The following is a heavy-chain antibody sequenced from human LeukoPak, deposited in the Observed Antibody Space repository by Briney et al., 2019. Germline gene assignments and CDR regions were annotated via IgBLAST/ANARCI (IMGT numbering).Heavy chain of an antibody. V-gene: IGHV3-11*01. CDR1: GFNDYY. CDR2: ISSRDETV. D-gene: IGHD3-16*01. J-gene: IGHJ6*03. CDR3: ARGSAFGGAYYYYYMDV. Sequence: KPGGSLRLSCAASGFNDYYMSWIRQAPGKGLEWLSFISSRDETVHYTDSVKGRFTISRDNAKNSLYLQMNSLRAEDTAVYYCARGSAFGGAYYYYYMDVWGKGTTVTVSS.